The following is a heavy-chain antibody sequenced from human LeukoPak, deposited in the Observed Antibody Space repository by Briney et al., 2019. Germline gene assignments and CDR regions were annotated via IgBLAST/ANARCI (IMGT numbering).Heavy chain of an antibody. J-gene: IGHJ6*03. Sequence: GASVKVSCKASGGTFSSYAISWVRQAPGQVLEWMGGIIPIFGTANYAQKFQGRVTITTDESTSTAYMELSSLRSEDTAVYYCARGQVKFNYYYYYMDVWGKGTTVTVSS. CDR1: GGTFSSYA. CDR2: IIPIFGTA. V-gene: IGHV1-69*05. CDR3: ARGQVKFNYYYYYMDV. D-gene: IGHD4-23*01.